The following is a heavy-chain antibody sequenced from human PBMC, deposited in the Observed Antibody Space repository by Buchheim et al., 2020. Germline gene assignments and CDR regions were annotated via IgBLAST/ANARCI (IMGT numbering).Heavy chain of an antibody. D-gene: IGHD3/OR15-3a*01. CDR3: ARDTSSPARADW. CDR2: IYGNDDP. V-gene: IGHV3-66*01. CDR1: GFSVSSNY. J-gene: IGHJ4*02. Sequence: EEKLVESGGGLVQPEGSLRLSCAASGFSVSSNYMNWVRQPPGKGLEWVSLIYGNDDPKYTDSAKGRFTISRDDSQTLVFLHMNRLRVEDTAVYYCARDTSSPARADWWGRGTL.